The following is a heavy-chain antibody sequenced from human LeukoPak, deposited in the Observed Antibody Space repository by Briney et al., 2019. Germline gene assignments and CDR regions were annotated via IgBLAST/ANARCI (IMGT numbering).Heavy chain of an antibody. J-gene: IGHJ6*02. CDR3: AKGDSSGWDYYYYGMDV. CDR1: GFTFSSYA. Sequence: GGSLRLSCTASGFTFSSYAMSWVRQAPGKGLEWVSAISGSGGSTYYADSVKGRFTISRDNSKNTLYLQMNSLRAEDTAVYYCAKGDSSGWDYYYYGMDVWGQGTTVTVSS. CDR2: ISGSGGST. D-gene: IGHD6-19*01. V-gene: IGHV3-23*01.